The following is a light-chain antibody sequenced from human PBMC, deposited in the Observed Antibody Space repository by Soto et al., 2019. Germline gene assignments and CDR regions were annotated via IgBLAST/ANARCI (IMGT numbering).Light chain of an antibody. CDR1: SSNIGAGYD. Sequence: QSLLTQPPSVSGAPGQRVTIPCTGNSSNIGAGYDVYWYQQFPKAAPKLLMYANRNRPSGVPDRFSGSKSGTSASLAITGLQGEDEADYYCQSYDSSLGVGVFGGGTKLTVL. CDR2: ANR. CDR3: QSYDSSLGVGV. J-gene: IGLJ2*01. V-gene: IGLV1-40*01.